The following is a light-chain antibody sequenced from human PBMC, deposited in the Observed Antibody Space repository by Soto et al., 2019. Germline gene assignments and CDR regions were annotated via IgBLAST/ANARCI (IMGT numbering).Light chain of an antibody. V-gene: IGKV1-39*01. CDR1: QSISTY. Sequence: DIQMTQSPSSLSASVGDRVTITCRESQSISTYLNWYQQKPGKAPKLLIYHSSTLQSGVPSRFSGSGSGTDFTLTISSLHPEDFATYSCQHTYTTPITFGQGTHWRL. CDR2: HSS. J-gene: IGKJ5*01. CDR3: QHTYTTPIT.